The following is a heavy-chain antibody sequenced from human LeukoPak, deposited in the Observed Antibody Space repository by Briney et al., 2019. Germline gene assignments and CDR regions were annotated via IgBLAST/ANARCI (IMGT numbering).Heavy chain of an antibody. D-gene: IGHD2-2*01. Sequence: PGGSLRLSCVASGFTVSSNCMSWVRQAPGKGLEWVSIIYSGGSTYYADSVKGRFTISRDNSKNTLYLQMNSLRAEDTAVYYCARARYQLLFLDYWGQGTLVTVSS. CDR2: IYSGGST. CDR3: ARARYQLLFLDY. CDR1: GFTVSSNC. J-gene: IGHJ4*02. V-gene: IGHV3-53*01.